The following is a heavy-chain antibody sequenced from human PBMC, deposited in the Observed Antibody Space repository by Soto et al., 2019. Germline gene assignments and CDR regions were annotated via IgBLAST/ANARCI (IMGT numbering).Heavy chain of an antibody. CDR2: INAGNGNT. J-gene: IGHJ5*02. CDR3: ARSSSVRYFDWLIYWFDP. V-gene: IGHV1-3*01. Sequence: GASVKVSCKASGYTFTSYAMHWVRQAPGQRFEWMGWINAGNGNTKYSQKFQGRVTITRDTSASTAYMELSSLRSEDTAVYYCARSSSVRYFDWLIYWFDPWGQGTLVTSPQ. CDR1: GYTFTSYA. D-gene: IGHD3-9*01.